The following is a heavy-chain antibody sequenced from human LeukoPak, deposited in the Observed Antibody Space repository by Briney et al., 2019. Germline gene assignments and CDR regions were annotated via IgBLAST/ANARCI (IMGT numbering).Heavy chain of an antibody. V-gene: IGHV3-23*01. CDR3: ARRIIGTSPDY. Sequence: GGSLRLPCAASGFTVSNSYMSWVRQAPGKGLEWVSGISDSGDSTDYADSVKGRFTISRDNPKNRLFLQMNSLRAEDTAVYYCARRIIGTSPDYWGQGTLVTVSP. CDR2: ISDSGDST. J-gene: IGHJ4*02. D-gene: IGHD1-20*01. CDR1: GFTVSNSY.